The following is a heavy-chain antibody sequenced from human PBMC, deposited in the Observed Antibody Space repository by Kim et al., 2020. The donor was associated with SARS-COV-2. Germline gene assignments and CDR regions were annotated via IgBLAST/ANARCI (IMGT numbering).Heavy chain of an antibody. D-gene: IGHD1-1*01. CDR3: ASKTAGYYHYAMDV. CDR2: INSDGSSA. Sequence: GGSLRLSCAASGFSFSNYWMYWVRQVPGKGLVYVSRINSDGSSAIYADSVRGRFTISRDNAKNTLYLQMNSPRAEDTSVYHCASKTAGYYHYAMDVWGQGTTVTVSS. J-gene: IGHJ6*02. V-gene: IGHV3-74*01. CDR1: GFSFSNYW.